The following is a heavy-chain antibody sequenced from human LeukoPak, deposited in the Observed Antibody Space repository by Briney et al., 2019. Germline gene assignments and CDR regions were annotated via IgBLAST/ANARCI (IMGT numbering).Heavy chain of an antibody. J-gene: IGHJ4*02. D-gene: IGHD3-22*01. CDR2: IYYSGST. V-gene: IGHV4-59*01. CDR1: GGSISSYY. CDR3: ARAVRITYYYDSSGYYYESGWYYFDY. Sequence: PSETLSLTCTVSGGSISSYYWSWIRQPPGKGLEWIGYIYYSGSTNYNPSLTSRVTISVDTSKNQFSLTLSSVTAADTAVYYCARAVRITYYYDSSGYYYESGWYYFDYWGQGTLVTVSS.